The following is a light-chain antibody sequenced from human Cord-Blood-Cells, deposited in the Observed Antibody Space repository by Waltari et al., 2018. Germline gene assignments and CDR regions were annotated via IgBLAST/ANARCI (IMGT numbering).Light chain of an antibody. J-gene: IGLJ7*01. CDR2: SNN. CDR3: AAWDDSLNGAV. V-gene: IGLV1-44*01. Sequence: QSVLTQPPSASGTPGPRVTISCSGSRSTIGSNNVNWYQQLPGTAPKLLIYSNNQRPSGVPDRFSGSKSGTSASLAISGLQSEDEADYYCAAWDDSLNGAVFGGGTQLTVL. CDR1: RSTIGSNN.